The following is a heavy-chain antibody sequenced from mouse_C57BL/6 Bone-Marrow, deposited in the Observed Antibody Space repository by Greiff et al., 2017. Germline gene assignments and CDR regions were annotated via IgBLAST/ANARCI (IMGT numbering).Heavy chain of an antibody. J-gene: IGHJ1*03. Sequence: QVQLQQPGAELVRPGSSVKLSCKASDYTFTSYWMHWVKQRPIQGLEWIGNIDPSDSETHYNQKFKDKATLTVDKSSSTAYMQLSSLTSEDSAVYYCARPRYGPYWYFDVWGTGTTVTVSS. CDR3: ARPRYGPYWYFDV. CDR2: IDPSDSET. V-gene: IGHV1-52*01. D-gene: IGHD1-1*02. CDR1: DYTFTSYW.